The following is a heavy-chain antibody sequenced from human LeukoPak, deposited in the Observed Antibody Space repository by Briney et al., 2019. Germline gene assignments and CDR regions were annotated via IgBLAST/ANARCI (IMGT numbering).Heavy chain of an antibody. CDR2: IIPIFGTA. Sequence: SVQVSCKASGYTFTSYGISWVRQAPGQGLEWMGGIIPIFGTANYAQKFQGRVTITADESTSTAYMELSGLRSEDTAVYYCARASAWGVITNFDYWGQGTLVTVSS. V-gene: IGHV1-69*13. CDR1: GYTFTSYG. D-gene: IGHD3-10*01. J-gene: IGHJ4*02. CDR3: ARASAWGVITNFDY.